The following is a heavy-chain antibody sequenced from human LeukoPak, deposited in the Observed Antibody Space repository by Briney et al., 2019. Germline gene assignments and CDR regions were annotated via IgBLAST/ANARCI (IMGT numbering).Heavy chain of an antibody. D-gene: IGHD3-3*01. V-gene: IGHV3-23*01. CDR3: AKHPRGDFWSGYDY. CDR1: EFTFSSYA. Sequence: GGSLRLSCAASEFTFSSYAMSWVRQAPGKGLEWVSAISGSGGSTYYAASVKGRFTISRDNSKNTLYLQMNSLRAEDTAVYYCAKHPRGDFWSGYDYWGQGTLVTVSS. CDR2: ISGSGGST. J-gene: IGHJ4*02.